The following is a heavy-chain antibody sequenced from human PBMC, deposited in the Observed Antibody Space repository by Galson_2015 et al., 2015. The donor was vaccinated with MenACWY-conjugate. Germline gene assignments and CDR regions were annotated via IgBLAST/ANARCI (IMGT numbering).Heavy chain of an antibody. Sequence: SLRLSCAASGFTVSDHYMDWVRQAPGKGLEWVGRTRNRGGTYSTDYAASVKGRFIMSRDDSKGSLYLQMNSLKTDDTAMYYCVRVGPGGYDSFGHWGQGTLVPVSS. CDR2: TRNRGGTYST. CDR3: VRVGPGGYDSFGH. J-gene: IGHJ4*02. D-gene: IGHD1-1*01. CDR1: GFTVSDHY. V-gene: IGHV3-72*01.